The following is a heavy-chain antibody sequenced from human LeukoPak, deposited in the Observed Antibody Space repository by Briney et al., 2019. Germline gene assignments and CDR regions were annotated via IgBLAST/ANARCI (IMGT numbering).Heavy chain of an antibody. Sequence: SVKVSCKASGGTFSSYAISWVRQAPGQGLEWMGGIIPIFGTANYAQKFQGRVTITADESTSTAYMELSSLRSEDTAVYYCARALYYDSSGYYISTFDYWGQGTLVTVSS. CDR3: ARALYYDSSGYYISTFDY. CDR1: GGTFSSYA. CDR2: IIPIFGTA. V-gene: IGHV1-69*13. J-gene: IGHJ4*02. D-gene: IGHD3-22*01.